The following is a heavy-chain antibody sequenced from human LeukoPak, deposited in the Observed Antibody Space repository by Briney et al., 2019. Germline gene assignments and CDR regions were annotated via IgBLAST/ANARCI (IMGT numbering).Heavy chain of an antibody. CDR1: GGSISNDYYF. D-gene: IGHD1-26*01. CDR2: IYYSGST. J-gene: IGHJ4*02. Sequence: SETLSLTCTVSGGSISNDYYFWSWIRQPPEKGLEFIGYIYYSGSTYYNPSLKSRVTILVDTPKSQFSLKLTSVTAADTAVYYCARLEGAGAGPDYWGQGTLVTVSS. CDR3: ARLEGAGAGPDY. V-gene: IGHV4-30-4*01.